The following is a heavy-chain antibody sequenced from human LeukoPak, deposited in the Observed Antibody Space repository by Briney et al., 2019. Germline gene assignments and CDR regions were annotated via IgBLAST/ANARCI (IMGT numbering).Heavy chain of an antibody. D-gene: IGHD6-6*01. CDR3: ARGRAAPSYHTLDY. Sequence: SVKVSCKASGGTFSSYAISWVRQAPGQGLEWMGGIIPIFGTANYAQKFQGRVTITADESTSTAYMELSSLRSEVTAVYYCARGRAAPSYHTLDYWGQGTLVTVSS. V-gene: IGHV1-69*13. CDR1: GGTFSSYA. J-gene: IGHJ4*02. CDR2: IIPIFGTA.